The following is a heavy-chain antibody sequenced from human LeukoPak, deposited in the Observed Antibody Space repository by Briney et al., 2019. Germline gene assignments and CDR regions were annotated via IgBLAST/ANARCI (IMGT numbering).Heavy chain of an antibody. CDR2: INHSGST. V-gene: IGHV4-34*01. D-gene: IGHD2-2*02. CDR3: AKARKVVPAAILLAYSSSWYFDY. J-gene: IGHJ4*02. Sequence: SETLSLTCAVYGGSFSGYYWSWIRQPPGKGLEWIGEINHSGSTSYNPSLKSRVTISVDTSKNHFSLKLSSVTAADAAVYYCAKARKVVPAAILLAYSSSWYFDYWGQGTLVTVSS. CDR1: GGSFSGYY.